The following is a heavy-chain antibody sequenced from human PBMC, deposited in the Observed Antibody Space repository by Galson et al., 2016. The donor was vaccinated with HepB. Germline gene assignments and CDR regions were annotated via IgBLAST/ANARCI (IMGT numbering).Heavy chain of an antibody. D-gene: IGHD6-13*01. V-gene: IGHV4-39*01. CDR1: GGSISSGTYY. CDR3: VRHGRTAAVEFDY. J-gene: IGHJ4*02. CDR2: SYSGGRT. Sequence: ETLSPTCTVSGGSISSGTYYWGWIRQHPGKGLEWIGTSYSGGRTYYNPSLMSRPTISVHTSKNQFPLRLSSVTAADTAGYYGVRHGRTAAVEFDYWGQGTLVTVSS.